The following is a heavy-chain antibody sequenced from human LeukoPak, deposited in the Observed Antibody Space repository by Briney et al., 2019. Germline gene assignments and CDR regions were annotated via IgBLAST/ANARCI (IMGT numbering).Heavy chain of an antibody. J-gene: IGHJ4*02. CDR2: MNPNSGNT. V-gene: IGHV1-8*02. CDR1: GYTFTSYG. D-gene: IGHD2-15*01. CDR3: ARPKSRYCSGGSCYYAGFDY. Sequence: ASVKVSCKASGYTFTSYGISWVRQATGQGLEWMGWMNPNSGNTGYAQKFQGRVTMTRNTSISTAYMELSSLRSEDTAVYYCARPKSRYCSGGSCYYAGFDYWGQGTLVTVSS.